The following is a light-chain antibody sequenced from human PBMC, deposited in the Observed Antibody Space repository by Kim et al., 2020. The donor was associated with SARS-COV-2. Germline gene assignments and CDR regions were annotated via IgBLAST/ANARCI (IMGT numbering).Light chain of an antibody. CDR1: SSDVGRYNY. CDR3: CSYAASNWV. V-gene: IGLV2-11*01. CDR2: DVT. J-gene: IGLJ3*02. Sequence: QSALTQPRSVSGSPGQSVTLSCTGTSSDVGRYNYVSWYQQHPGKAPKLMLYDVTKRPSGVPNRFSGSKSGNTASLTISGLQADDESDYYCCSYAASNWVFGGGTQLTVL.